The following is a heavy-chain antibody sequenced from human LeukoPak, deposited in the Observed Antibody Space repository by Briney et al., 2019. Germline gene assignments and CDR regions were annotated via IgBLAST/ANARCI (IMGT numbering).Heavy chain of an antibody. V-gene: IGHV4-4*02. CDR2: IYHSGST. J-gene: IGHJ4*02. Sequence: SGTLSLACAVSGGSISSSNWWSWVRPPPGKGLEWIGEIYHSGSTNYNPSLKSRVTISVDKSKNQFSLRLSSVTAADTAVYYCARVGGSGWPRGNLDYWGQGTLGTVSS. D-gene: IGHD6-19*01. CDR1: GGSISSSNW. CDR3: ARVGGSGWPRGNLDY.